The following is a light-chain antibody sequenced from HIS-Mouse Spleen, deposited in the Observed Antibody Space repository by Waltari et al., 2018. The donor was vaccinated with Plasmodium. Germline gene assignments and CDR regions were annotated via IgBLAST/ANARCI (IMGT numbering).Light chain of an antibody. V-gene: IGKV3-20*01. J-gene: IGKJ2*01. CDR1: QSVSSSY. Sequence: EIVLTQSPGTLSLSPGERARLSCRASQSVSSSYLAWDQQKPGQAPRLLIYGASSRATGIPDRFSGSGSGTDFTLTISRLEPEDFAVYYCQQYGSSPYTFGQGTKLEIK. CDR2: GAS. CDR3: QQYGSSPYT.